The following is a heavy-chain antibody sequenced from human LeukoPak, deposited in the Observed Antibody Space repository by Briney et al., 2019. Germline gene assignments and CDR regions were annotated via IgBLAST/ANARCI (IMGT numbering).Heavy chain of an antibody. CDR1: GYTLTRLS. D-gene: IGHD5-24*01. V-gene: IGHV1-24*01. Sequence: GASVKVSCKVSGYTLTRLSMHWVRQAPGKGLEWMGGFDPEDGETIYAQKFQGRVTMTKDTATDTAYMELSSLRSEDTAVYYCATASFFTGDGYNFDYWGQGTLVTVSS. J-gene: IGHJ4*02. CDR2: FDPEDGET. CDR3: ATASFFTGDGYNFDY.